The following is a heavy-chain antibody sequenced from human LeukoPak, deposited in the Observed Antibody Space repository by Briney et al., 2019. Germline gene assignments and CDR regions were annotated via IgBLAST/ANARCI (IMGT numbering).Heavy chain of an antibody. Sequence: ASVRVSCKASGYTFTDYYMHWVRQAPGQGLEWTGWINPNSGDTNYAQKFQGRVTMTRDSSISTAYMDLSSLRSDDTAVYYCARPPLQTLGAWGQGTLVTVSS. CDR1: GYTFTDYY. D-gene: IGHD3-10*01. V-gene: IGHV1-2*02. CDR3: ARPPLQTLGA. J-gene: IGHJ5*02. CDR2: INPNSGDT.